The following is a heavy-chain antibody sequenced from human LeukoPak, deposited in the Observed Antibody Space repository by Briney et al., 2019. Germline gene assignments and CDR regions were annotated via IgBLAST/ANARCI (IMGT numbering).Heavy chain of an antibody. CDR3: ARRGSGSYDGRFDP. Sequence: PSQTLSLTCTVSGGSISSGGYYWSWIRQHPGKGLEWIGYIYYSGSTYYNPSLKSRVTISVDTSKNQLSLKLSSVTAADTAVYYCARRGSGSYDGRFDPWGQGTLVTVSS. J-gene: IGHJ5*02. CDR1: GGSISSGGYY. V-gene: IGHV4-31*03. CDR2: IYYSGST. D-gene: IGHD3-10*01.